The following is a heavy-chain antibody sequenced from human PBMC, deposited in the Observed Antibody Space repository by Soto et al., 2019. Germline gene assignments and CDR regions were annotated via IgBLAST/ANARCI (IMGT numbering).Heavy chain of an antibody. J-gene: IGHJ4*02. CDR2: IWYDGSNK. Sequence: GGSLRLSCAASGFTFSSYGMHWVRQAPGKGLEWVAVIWYDGSNKYYADSAKGRFTISRDNSKNTLYLQMNSLRAGDTAVYYCARDSQKLRFLEWLSNDYYFDYWGQGTLVTVSS. V-gene: IGHV3-33*01. CDR1: GFTFSSYG. CDR3: ARDSQKLRFLEWLSNDYYFDY. D-gene: IGHD3-3*01.